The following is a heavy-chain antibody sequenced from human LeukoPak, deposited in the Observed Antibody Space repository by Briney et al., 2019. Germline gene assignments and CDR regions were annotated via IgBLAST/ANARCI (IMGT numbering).Heavy chain of an antibody. Sequence: GASVKVSCKASGYTFTSYGISWVRPAPGQGLEWMGWISAYNGNTNYARKLQGRVTMTTDTSTSTAYMELRSLRSDDTAVYYCARVSGILWFGELIQLFDYWGQGTLVTVSS. V-gene: IGHV1-18*01. D-gene: IGHD3-10*01. CDR3: ARVSGILWFGELIQLFDY. J-gene: IGHJ4*02. CDR2: ISAYNGNT. CDR1: GYTFTSYG.